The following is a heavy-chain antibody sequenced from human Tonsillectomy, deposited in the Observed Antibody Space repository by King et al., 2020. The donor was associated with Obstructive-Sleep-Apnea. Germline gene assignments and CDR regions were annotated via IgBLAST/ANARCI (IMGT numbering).Heavy chain of an antibody. D-gene: IGHD6-19*01. J-gene: IGHJ4*02. V-gene: IGHV5-51*01. CDR3: AKADYSSGWSTFDF. Sequence: VQLVQSGAEVKKPGESLKISCKGSGYSFNSYWIGGVRQMPGKGLEWRGIIYPGDPNTRYSPSFQGQVTFSADKSNSTAYLQWSSLKASDTAMYYCAKADYSSGWSTFDFWGQGTLVTVSS. CDR2: IYPGDPNT. CDR1: GYSFNSYW.